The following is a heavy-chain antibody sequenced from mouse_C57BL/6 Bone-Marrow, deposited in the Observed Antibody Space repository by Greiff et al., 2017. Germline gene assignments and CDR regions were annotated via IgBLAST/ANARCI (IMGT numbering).Heavy chain of an antibody. CDR3: ARGGVITRD. V-gene: IGHV1-50*01. CDR2: IDPSDSYT. CDR1: GYTFTSYW. Sequence: VQLQQPGAELVKPGASVKLSCKASGYTFTSYWMQWVKQRPGQGLEWIGEIDPSDSYTNYNQKFKGKATLTVDTSSRTAYMQLSSLTSEDSAVYYCARGGVITRDWGQGSLVTVSA. D-gene: IGHD1-1*01. J-gene: IGHJ3*01.